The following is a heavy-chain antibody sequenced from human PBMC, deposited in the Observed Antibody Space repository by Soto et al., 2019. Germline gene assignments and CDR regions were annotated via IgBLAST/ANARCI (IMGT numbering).Heavy chain of an antibody. Sequence: GGSLRLSCAASGFTFSSYAMHWVRQAPGKGLGWVAVISYDGSNKYYADSVKGRFTISRDNSKNTLYLQMNSLRAEDTAVYYCARDWGWYSSSWYIFDYWGQGTLVTVSS. J-gene: IGHJ4*02. CDR3: ARDWGWYSSSWYIFDY. D-gene: IGHD6-13*01. CDR2: ISYDGSNK. V-gene: IGHV3-30-3*01. CDR1: GFTFSSYA.